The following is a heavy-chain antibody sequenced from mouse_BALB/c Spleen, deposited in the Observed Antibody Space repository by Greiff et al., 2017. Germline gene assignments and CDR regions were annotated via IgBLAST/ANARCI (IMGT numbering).Heavy chain of an antibody. CDR1: GFTFSSFG. J-gene: IGHJ2*01. CDR2: ISSGSSTI. V-gene: IGHV5-17*02. CDR3: ARGSYGNYFDY. Sequence: DVQLVESGGGLVQPGGSRKLSCAASGFTFSSFGMHWVRQAPEKGLEWVAYISSGSSTIYYADTVKGRFTISRDNPKNTLFLQMTSLRSEDTAMYYCARGSYGNYFDYWGQGTTLTVSS. D-gene: IGHD2-1*01.